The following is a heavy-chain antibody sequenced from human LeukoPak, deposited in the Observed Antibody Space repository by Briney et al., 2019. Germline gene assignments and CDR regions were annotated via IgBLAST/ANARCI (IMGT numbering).Heavy chain of an antibody. J-gene: IGHJ5*02. CDR2: MLYSGSI. D-gene: IGHD3-3*01. V-gene: IGHV4-59*01. CDR3: ARGPIFGIIKNWFDP. Sequence: PSETLSLTCTVSGGXISNYYWSWIRQPPGKGLEWIGYMLYSGSINYNPSLKSRVTISVDMSKNQFSLNLSSVTAADTAIYYCARGPIFGIIKNWFDPWGQGTLVTVSS. CDR1: GGXISNYY.